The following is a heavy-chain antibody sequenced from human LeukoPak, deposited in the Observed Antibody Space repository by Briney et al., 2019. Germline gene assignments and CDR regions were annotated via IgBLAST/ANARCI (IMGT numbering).Heavy chain of an antibody. CDR2: IYPGDSDT. Sequence: GESLQISCKGSGYSFTSYWIGWVRQMPGKGLEWMRIIYPGDSDTRYSPSFQGQVTISADKSISTAYLQWSSLKASDTAMYYCARPHQGADSSSWDGNFQLWGQGTLVTVSS. CDR3: ARPHQGADSSSWDGNFQL. D-gene: IGHD6-13*01. J-gene: IGHJ1*01. CDR1: GYSFTSYW. V-gene: IGHV5-51*01.